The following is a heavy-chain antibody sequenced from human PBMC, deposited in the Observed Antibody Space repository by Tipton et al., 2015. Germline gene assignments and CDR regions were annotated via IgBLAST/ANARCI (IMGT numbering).Heavy chain of an antibody. Sequence: SLRLSCAASGFTFSTYWMTWVRQAPGKGLEWVSHISGSGGSTYKADSVKGRFFISRDNSKNTLYLQMNSLRAEDTALYFCAKDRGVVLPGTMHYSYYDMDVWGQGTTVTVSS. CDR3: AKDRGVVLPGTMHYSYYDMDV. CDR2: ISGSGGST. D-gene: IGHD2-2*01. CDR1: GFTFSTYW. J-gene: IGHJ6*02. V-gene: IGHV3-23*01.